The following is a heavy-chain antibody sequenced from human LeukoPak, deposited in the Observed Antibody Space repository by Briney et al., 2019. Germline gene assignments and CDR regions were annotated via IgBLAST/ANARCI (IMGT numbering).Heavy chain of an antibody. Sequence: ASVKVSCKASGYTFTGYYMHWVRQAPGQRLEWMGWINPNSGGTNYAQKFQGRVTMTRDTSISTAYMELSRLRSDDTAVYYCARLPGCPRWELRWGTTWAVDYWGQGTLVTVSS. V-gene: IGHV1-2*02. D-gene: IGHD1-26*01. CDR1: GYTFTGYY. CDR2: INPNSGGT. J-gene: IGHJ4*02. CDR3: ARLPGCPRWELRWGTTWAVDY.